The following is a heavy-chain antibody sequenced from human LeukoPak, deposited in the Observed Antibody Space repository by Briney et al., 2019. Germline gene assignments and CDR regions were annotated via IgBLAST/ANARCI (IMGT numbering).Heavy chain of an antibody. CDR3: ARAVNRLSFLIDY. Sequence: PSETLSRTGTVSGGSISNYYWTWIRHPPGKGLEWIGYIYYSGSTNYKPSLESGVTISVDTSKKQFSLKLSSVTAADTAVYYCARAVNRLSFLIDYWGQGTLVTVSS. CDR2: IYYSGST. D-gene: IGHD3-16*02. J-gene: IGHJ4*02. CDR1: GGSISNYY. V-gene: IGHV4-59*01.